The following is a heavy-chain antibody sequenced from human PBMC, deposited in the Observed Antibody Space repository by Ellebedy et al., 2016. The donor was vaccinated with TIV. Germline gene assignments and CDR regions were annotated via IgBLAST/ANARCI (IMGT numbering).Heavy chain of an antibody. D-gene: IGHD3-10*01. CDR3: ARDRTGVLDI. CDR2: ISSGGSTM. J-gene: IGHJ3*02. Sequence: GESLKISCAASGFTFSDYYMSWIRQAPGKGLEWVSYISSGGSTMKYAASANGRFTISRDNADNSLDLQMNSLRADDTAVYYCARDRTGVLDIWGQGTMVTVSS. V-gene: IGHV3-11*04. CDR1: GFTFSDYY.